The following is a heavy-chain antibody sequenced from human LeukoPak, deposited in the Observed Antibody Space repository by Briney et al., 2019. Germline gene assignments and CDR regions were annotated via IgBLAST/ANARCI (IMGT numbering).Heavy chain of an antibody. Sequence: SETLSFTCAVYGGSFSGYYWSWIRQPPGKGLEWIGEINHSGSTNYNPSLKSRVTISVDTSKNQFSLKLSSVTAADTAVYYCARIQYQLQFYYYYGMDVWGQGTTVTVSS. J-gene: IGHJ6*02. D-gene: IGHD2-2*01. CDR2: INHSGST. CDR1: GGSFSGYY. CDR3: ARIQYQLQFYYYYGMDV. V-gene: IGHV4-34*01.